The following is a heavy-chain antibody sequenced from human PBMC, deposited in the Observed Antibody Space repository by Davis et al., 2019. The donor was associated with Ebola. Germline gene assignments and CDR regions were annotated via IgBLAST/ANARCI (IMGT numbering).Heavy chain of an antibody. D-gene: IGHD4-17*01. CDR3: ATGVLGDYVYYYYGMDV. CDR1: GGSISSSNW. J-gene: IGHJ6*02. CDR2: IYHSGST. Sequence: SETLSLTCAVSGGSISSSNWWSWVRQPPGKGLEWIGEIYHSGSTNYNPSLKSRVTISVDTSKNQFSLKLSSVTAADTAVYYCATGVLGDYVYYYYGMDVWGQGTTVTVSS. V-gene: IGHV4-4*02.